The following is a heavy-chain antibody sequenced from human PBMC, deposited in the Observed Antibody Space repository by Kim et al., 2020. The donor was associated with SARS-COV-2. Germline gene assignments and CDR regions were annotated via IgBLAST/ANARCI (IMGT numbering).Heavy chain of an antibody. V-gene: IGHV3-48*02. CDR3: ARARQGDV. Sequence: SSTIYSADSVKGRFTISRDNAKNSLYLQRNGLRDEDTAVYYCARARQGDVWGQGTTVTVSS. J-gene: IGHJ6*02. CDR2: SSTI.